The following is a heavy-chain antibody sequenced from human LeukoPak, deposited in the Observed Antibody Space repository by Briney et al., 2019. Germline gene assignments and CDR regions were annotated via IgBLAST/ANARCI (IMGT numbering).Heavy chain of an antibody. CDR3: AKDYLNWNYVFDY. Sequence: GGSLRLSCAASGFTVSVNYMSWVRQAPGKGLQWVSIIYSGGSTYYADSVKGRFTISRDNSKNTLYLQMNSLRAEDTAVYYCAKDYLNWNYVFDYWGQGTLVTVSS. V-gene: IGHV3-53*05. J-gene: IGHJ4*02. CDR2: IYSGGST. CDR1: GFTVSVNY. D-gene: IGHD1-7*01.